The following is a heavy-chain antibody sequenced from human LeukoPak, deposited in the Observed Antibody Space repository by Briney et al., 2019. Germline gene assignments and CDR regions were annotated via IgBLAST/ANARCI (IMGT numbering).Heavy chain of an antibody. CDR3: AKSFFRGYDILTGYLPIHY. Sequence: PSETLSLTCAVYGGSFSGYYWSWIRQPPGKGLEWIGEINHSGSTNYNPSLKSRVTISVDTSKNQFSLKLSSVTAADTAVYYCAKSFFRGYDILTGYLPIHYWGQGTLVTVSS. D-gene: IGHD3-9*01. J-gene: IGHJ4*02. V-gene: IGHV4-34*01. CDR1: GGSFSGYY. CDR2: INHSGST.